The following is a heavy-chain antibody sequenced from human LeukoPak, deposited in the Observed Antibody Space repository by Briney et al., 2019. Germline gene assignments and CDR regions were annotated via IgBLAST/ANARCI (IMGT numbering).Heavy chain of an antibody. CDR1: GYTFTSYG. Sequence: ASVKVSCKASGYTFTSYGIRWVRQAPGQGLEWMGGVIPLFDTANYAQKFQGRVTITTDESTSTAYMELSSLRFEDTAVYYCATVAAAATDAFDTWGQGTMVTVSS. D-gene: IGHD6-13*01. CDR3: ATVAAAATDAFDT. CDR2: VIPLFDTA. J-gene: IGHJ3*02. V-gene: IGHV1-69*05.